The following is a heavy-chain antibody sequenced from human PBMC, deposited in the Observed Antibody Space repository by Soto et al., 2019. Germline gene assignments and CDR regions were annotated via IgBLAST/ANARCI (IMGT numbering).Heavy chain of an antibody. CDR2: MFASGRT. Sequence: QLQLQESGPGLVKPSETVSLTCTVSGDSITSYDWSWMRQPAGKGLEWIGRMFASGRTNYNPSLSSRVTLSIDRAKKQFSLKLNSVTAADTAVYFCARGRYNTGSSIPYFDNWGQGTLVTVSS. J-gene: IGHJ4*02. D-gene: IGHD6-6*01. V-gene: IGHV4-4*07. CDR1: GDSITSYD. CDR3: ARGRYNTGSSIPYFDN.